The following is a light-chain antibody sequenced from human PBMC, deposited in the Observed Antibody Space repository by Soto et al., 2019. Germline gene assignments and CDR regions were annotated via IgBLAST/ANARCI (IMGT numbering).Light chain of an antibody. J-gene: IGLJ7*01. V-gene: IGLV1-40*01. CDR2: GNT. CDR1: SSNIGAGYD. CDR3: RSFASSLGAAV. Sequence: QSVLTQPPSVSAAPGQRVTISCTGSSSNIGAGYDVHWYQQLPGTAPKLLIYGNTNRPSGVPDRFSGSKSGTSASLAITGLQAEDEADDCCRSFASSLGAAVFGGGTQLTV.